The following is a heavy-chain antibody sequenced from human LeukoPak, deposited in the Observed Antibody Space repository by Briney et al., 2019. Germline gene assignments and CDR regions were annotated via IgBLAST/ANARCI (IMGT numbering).Heavy chain of an antibody. CDR3: ARNLYYDFWSGYWSWFDP. D-gene: IGHD3-3*01. CDR1: GYTFTSYA. J-gene: IGHJ5*02. Sequence: ASVKVSCKASGYTFTSYAMHWVRQAPGQRLEWMGWINAGNGNTKYSQKFRGRVTITRDTSASTAYMELSSLRSEDTAVYYCARNLYYDFWSGYWSWFDPWGQGTLVTVSS. V-gene: IGHV1-3*01. CDR2: INAGNGNT.